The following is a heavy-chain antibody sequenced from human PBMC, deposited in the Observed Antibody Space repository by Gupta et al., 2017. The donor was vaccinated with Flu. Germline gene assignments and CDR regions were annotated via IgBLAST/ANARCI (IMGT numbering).Heavy chain of an antibody. Sequence: QVQLQESGPGLVKPSQTLSLTCDVSGGSISSGNYYWNWIRQPAGKGLEWIGRIHTSGITHYIPSIKSRVTVSGATSKNQFSLKLTSVTAADTAVDYCARDAREGSGHLIVHWGQGNLVTVST. CDR1: GGSISSGNYY. D-gene: IGHD3-10*01. V-gene: IGHV4-61*02. J-gene: IGHJ4*02. CDR2: IHTSGIT. CDR3: ARDAREGSGHLIVH.